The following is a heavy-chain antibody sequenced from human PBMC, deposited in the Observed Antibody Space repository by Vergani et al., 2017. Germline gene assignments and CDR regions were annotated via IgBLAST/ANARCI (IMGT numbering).Heavy chain of an antibody. CDR2: IWYDGSNK. J-gene: IGHJ3*02. CDR1: GFTFSSYG. D-gene: IGHD2-21*01. CDR3: ARDFPPYCGGDCYSGNAFDI. V-gene: IGHV3-33*01. Sequence: QVQLVESGGGVVQPGRSLRLSCAASGFTFSSYGMHWVRQAPGKGLEWVAVIWYDGSNKYYADSVKGRFTISRDNSKNTLYLQMNSLRAEDTAEYYCARDFPPYCGGDCYSGNAFDIWGQGTMVTVSS.